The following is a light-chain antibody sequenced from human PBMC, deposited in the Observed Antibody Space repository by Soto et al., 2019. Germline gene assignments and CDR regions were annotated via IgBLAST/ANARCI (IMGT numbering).Light chain of an antibody. Sequence: QSALTQPASVSGSPGQSITLSCTGTSSDVGVFHYVSWYQQHPGKAPKLIIYEVNNRPSGVSNRFSGSKSGNTASLTISGLQAEDEADYYCSSYTTSSTVVFGGGTKLNVL. CDR3: SSYTTSSTVV. V-gene: IGLV2-14*01. CDR1: SSDVGVFHY. J-gene: IGLJ2*01. CDR2: EVN.